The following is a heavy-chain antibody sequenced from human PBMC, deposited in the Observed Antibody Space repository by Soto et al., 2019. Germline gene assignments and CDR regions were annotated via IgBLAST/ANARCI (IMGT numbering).Heavy chain of an antibody. V-gene: IGHV1-2*02. J-gene: IGHJ6*02. CDR2: TNPNNGGT. D-gene: IGHD3-10*02. CDR1: GYTFTAYY. Sequence: QVQLVQSGAEVEKPGASVKVSCKASGYTFTAYYIHWVRQAPGQGLESMGWTNPNNGGTRSAQKFQGRVTMTRDTSITTAYMELSGLRSDDTAVYYCARGAFGMFYGMDVWGQGTTVTVSS. CDR3: ARGAFGMFYGMDV.